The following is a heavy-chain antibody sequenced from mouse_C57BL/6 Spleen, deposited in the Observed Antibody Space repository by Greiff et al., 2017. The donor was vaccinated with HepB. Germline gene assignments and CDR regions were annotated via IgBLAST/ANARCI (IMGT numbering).Heavy chain of an antibody. CDR1: GFTFSSYA. J-gene: IGHJ4*01. D-gene: IGHD3-2*02. V-gene: IGHV5-9-1*02. CDR2: ISSGGDYI. Sequence: VKLVESGEGLVKPGGSLKLSCAASGFTFSSYAMSWVRQTPEKRLEWVAYISSGGDYIYYADTVKGRFTISRDNARNTLYLQMSSLKSEDTAMYYCTRDGDSSGYSPYYAMDYWGQGTSVTVSS. CDR3: TRDGDSSGYSPYYAMDY.